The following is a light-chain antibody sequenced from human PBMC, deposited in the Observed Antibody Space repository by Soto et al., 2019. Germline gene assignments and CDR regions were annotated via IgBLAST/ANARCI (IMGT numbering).Light chain of an antibody. CDR3: TSYATGGTHV. CDR1: NSDIGGYNI. Sequence: QSVLTQPASVSGSPGQSITLSCTGTNSDIGGYNIVSWYQQHPGKAPKLMIYDVSIRPSGVSDRFSSSKSANTASLTISGLQPEDEADYYCTSYATGGTHVFGTGTKLTVL. V-gene: IGLV2-14*01. CDR2: DVS. J-gene: IGLJ1*01.